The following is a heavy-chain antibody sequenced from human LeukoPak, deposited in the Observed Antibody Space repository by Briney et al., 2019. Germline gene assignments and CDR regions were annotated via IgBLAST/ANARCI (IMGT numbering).Heavy chain of an antibody. V-gene: IGHV3-21*04. CDR2: ISSSSSYI. D-gene: IGHD4-17*01. J-gene: IGHJ4*02. CDR1: GFTFSSYS. CDR3: ARDRGGYGDYALH. Sequence: GGSLRLSCAASGFTFSSYSMNWVRQAPGKGLEWVSSISSSSSYIYYADSVKGRFTISRDNAKNSLYLQMNSLRAEDTAVYYCARDRGGYGDYALHWGQGTLVTVSS.